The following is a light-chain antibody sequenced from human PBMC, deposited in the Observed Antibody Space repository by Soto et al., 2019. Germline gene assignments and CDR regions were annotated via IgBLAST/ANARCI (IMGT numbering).Light chain of an antibody. CDR2: GAS. Sequence: TQSPRYIPITPGEPTPISCSASQGVRSHLAWYQQKPGQPPRLVISGASTRAPGIPARFSGFGSGTDFTLTISSLQSEDFATYYCQQLNSYPLTFGGGTKVDI. CDR3: QQLNSYPLT. V-gene: IGKV3D-15*01. CDR1: QGVRSH. J-gene: IGKJ4*01.